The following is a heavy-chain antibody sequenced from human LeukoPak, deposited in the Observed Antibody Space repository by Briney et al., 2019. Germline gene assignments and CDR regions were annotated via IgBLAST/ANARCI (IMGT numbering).Heavy chain of an antibody. D-gene: IGHD4-17*01. CDR2: IYSDNT. CDR3: ARRAGAYSHPYDY. V-gene: IGHV3-NL1*01. CDR1: GFTFSSYG. J-gene: IGHJ4*02. Sequence: PGGSLRLSCAAFGFTFSSYGMHWVRQAPGKGLEWVSFIYSDNTHYSDSVKGRFTISRDNSKNTLYLQMSSLRAEDTAVYYCARRAGAYSHPYDYWGQGTLVTVSS.